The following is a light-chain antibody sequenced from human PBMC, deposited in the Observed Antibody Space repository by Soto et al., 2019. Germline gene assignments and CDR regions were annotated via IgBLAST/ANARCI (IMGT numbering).Light chain of an antibody. J-gene: IGKJ3*01. Sequence: EIVLTQSPGTLSLSPGERATLSCRASQSVSSNCLAWYQQRPGQAPRLLIYGASNRATGIPDRFSGGGFGTDFTLTISRLEPEDFAVYYCQQRSNWIFTFGPGTKVDI. CDR3: QQRSNWIFT. CDR1: QSVSSNC. CDR2: GAS. V-gene: IGKV3D-20*02.